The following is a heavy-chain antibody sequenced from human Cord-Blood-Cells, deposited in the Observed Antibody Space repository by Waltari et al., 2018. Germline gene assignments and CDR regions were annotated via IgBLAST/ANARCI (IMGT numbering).Heavy chain of an antibody. D-gene: IGHD6-13*01. Sequence: QVQLQQWGAGLLKPSETLSLTCAVYGGSFSGYYWSWIRQPPGKGLEWIGEINHSGSTNYNPSLKSRVTISVDTSKNQFSLKLSSVTAADTAVYYCARRGSQKYYSSSWLYYFDYWGQGTLVTVSS. V-gene: IGHV4-34*01. CDR1: GGSFSGYY. J-gene: IGHJ4*02. CDR3: ARRGSQKYYSSSWLYYFDY. CDR2: INHSGST.